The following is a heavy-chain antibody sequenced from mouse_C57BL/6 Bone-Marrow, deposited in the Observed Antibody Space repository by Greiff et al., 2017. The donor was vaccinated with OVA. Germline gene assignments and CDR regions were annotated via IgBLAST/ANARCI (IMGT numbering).Heavy chain of an antibody. V-gene: IGHV1-78*01. J-gene: IGHJ3*01. D-gene: IGHD2-1*01. CDR2: IYPRDGST. CDR3: ERSLYYGNPAY. CDR1: GYTFTDYT. Sequence: QVQLQQSDAELVKPGASVKISCKASGYTFTDYTIHWMKQRPEQGLEWIGYIYPRDGSTNYNEKFKGKATLTADKSSSTAYMQLNSLTSEDSAVYFCERSLYYGNPAYWGQGTLVTVSA.